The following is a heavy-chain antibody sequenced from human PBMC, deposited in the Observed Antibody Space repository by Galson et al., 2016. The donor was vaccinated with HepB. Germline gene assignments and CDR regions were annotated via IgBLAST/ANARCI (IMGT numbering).Heavy chain of an antibody. Sequence: SLRLSCAASGFSLSSYSMNWVRQAPGKGLEWVSYISSSFSPIYYADSVQGRFTISRDNAKNSLYLQMNSMRHEDTAVYYFARAGPYYYDSNGMDVWGQGTTVTVSS. CDR2: ISSSFSPI. V-gene: IGHV3-48*02. CDR1: GFSLSSYS. CDR3: ARAGPYYYDSNGMDV. D-gene: IGHD3-22*01. J-gene: IGHJ6*02.